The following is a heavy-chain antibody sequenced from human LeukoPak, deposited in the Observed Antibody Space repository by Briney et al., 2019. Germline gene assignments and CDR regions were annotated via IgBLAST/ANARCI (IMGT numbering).Heavy chain of an antibody. D-gene: IGHD3-22*01. Sequence: EGSLRLSCAASGFTFSNYWMSWVRQAPGKGLEWLANMNQDGSHIYYVDSVKGRFTISRDNARNSLYLQLDSLRAEDTAVYYCARDLVTTIVVPYDFWGQGTLVTVSS. V-gene: IGHV3-7*01. J-gene: IGHJ4*02. CDR3: ARDLVTTIVVPYDF. CDR2: MNQDGSHI. CDR1: GFTFSNYW.